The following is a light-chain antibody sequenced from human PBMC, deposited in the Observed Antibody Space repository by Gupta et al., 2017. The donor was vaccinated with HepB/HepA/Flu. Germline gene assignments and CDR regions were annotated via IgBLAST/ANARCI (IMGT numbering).Light chain of an antibody. V-gene: IGLV2-14*03. CDR3: SSYSSSRTPNWV. J-gene: IGLJ3*02. CDR1: SSDVGDYNY. CDR2: DVS. Sequence: QSALTQPASVSGSPGQPIPISCTGTSSDVGDYNYVSWYQHHPGKAPKLIIYDVSNRPSGVANRSSGSKSGNTASLTISGLQAEDEAHYYCSSYSSSRTPNWVFGGGTKLTVL.